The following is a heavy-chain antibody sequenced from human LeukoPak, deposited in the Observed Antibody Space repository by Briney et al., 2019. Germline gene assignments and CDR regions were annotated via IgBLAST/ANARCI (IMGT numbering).Heavy chain of an antibody. CDR2: IKQDGSEK. D-gene: IGHD1-26*01. CDR1: GFTFSRYW. Sequence: TGGSLRLSCAASGFTFSRYWMSWVRQAPGKGLEWVANIKQDGSEKYYVDSVKGRFTISRDNAKNSLYLQMNSLRAGDTAVYYCARLDGGSYYLFDYWGQGTLVTVSS. V-gene: IGHV3-7*01. J-gene: IGHJ4*01. CDR3: ARLDGGSYYLFDY.